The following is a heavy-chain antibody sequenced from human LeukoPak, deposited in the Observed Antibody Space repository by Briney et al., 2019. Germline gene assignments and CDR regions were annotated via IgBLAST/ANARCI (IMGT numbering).Heavy chain of an antibody. D-gene: IGHD5-18*01. V-gene: IGHV4-59*01. CDR3: ARGQKYRNGYTVTELGSGYFDY. J-gene: IGHJ4*02. CDR2: IYYSGRT. Sequence: SETLSLTCSVSGGSISSYYWSWTRQPPGKGLEWIGYIYYSGRTNYNPSLKSRVTISVDTSKNQFSLTLSSVTAADTAVYYCARGQKYRNGYTVTELGSGYFDYWGQGTLVTVSS. CDR1: GGSISSYY.